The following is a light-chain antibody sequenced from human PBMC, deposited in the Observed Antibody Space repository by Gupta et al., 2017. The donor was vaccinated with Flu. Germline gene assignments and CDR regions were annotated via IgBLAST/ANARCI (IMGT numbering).Light chain of an antibody. CDR3: QHYDTLPRFT. CDR2: DAS. J-gene: IGKJ3*01. CDR1: QDISNY. V-gene: IGKV1-33*01. Sequence: DIQMTQPPSSLSASVGDRVTITCQASQDISNYLNWYQQKPGKAPKLLIYDASKLETGVPSRFSGSGSGTDYTFTISSLQPEDIATYYCQHYDTLPRFTFGPGTKVDIK.